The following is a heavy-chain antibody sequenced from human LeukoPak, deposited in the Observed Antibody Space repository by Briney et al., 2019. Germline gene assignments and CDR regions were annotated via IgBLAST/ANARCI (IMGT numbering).Heavy chain of an antibody. Sequence: PGGSLRLSCAASGFTFNHYPMHWVRQAPGKGLEWVAVISYDGSNKYYTDSVRGRFTISRDNSMNTLYLQMNSLRPEDTALYYCARGWEAPNSGDSPADSWGQGTLVTVSS. CDR1: GFTFNHYP. CDR3: ARGWEAPNSGDSPADS. D-gene: IGHD2-21*01. J-gene: IGHJ4*02. CDR2: ISYDGSNK. V-gene: IGHV3-30*04.